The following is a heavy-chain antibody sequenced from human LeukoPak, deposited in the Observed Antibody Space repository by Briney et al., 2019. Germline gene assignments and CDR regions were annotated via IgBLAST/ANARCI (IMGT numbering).Heavy chain of an antibody. J-gene: IGHJ3*02. Sequence: PGGSLRLSCAASGFTFSSYAMHWVRQAPGQGLEYVSAISSYGGSTYYANSVKGRFTISRDTSKNTLYLQMGSLRAEDMAVYYCARDFVQDRGYWSLRSGRGAFDIWGQGTMVTVSS. CDR3: ARDFVQDRGYWSLRSGRGAFDI. D-gene: IGHD3-10*01. V-gene: IGHV3-64*01. CDR2: ISSYGGST. CDR1: GFTFSSYA.